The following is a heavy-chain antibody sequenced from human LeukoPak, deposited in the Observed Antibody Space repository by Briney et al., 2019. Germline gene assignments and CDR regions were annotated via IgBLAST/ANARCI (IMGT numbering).Heavy chain of an antibody. D-gene: IGHD2-2*01. Sequence: SETLSLTCAVYGWSFNDYYWNWIRQPPGKGLEWIGETNARGDTNFNPSLKSRVTISVDTSKSQFSLRLTSMIAADTAVYYCARGQVPAAPGYNWFDPWGQGTLVTVSS. CDR3: ARGQVPAAPGYNWFDP. CDR2: TNARGDT. J-gene: IGHJ5*02. CDR1: GWSFNDYY. V-gene: IGHV4-34*01.